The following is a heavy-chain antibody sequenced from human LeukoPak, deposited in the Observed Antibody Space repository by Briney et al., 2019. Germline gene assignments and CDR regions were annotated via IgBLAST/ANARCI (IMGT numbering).Heavy chain of an antibody. CDR2: MNPNSGNT. CDR3: ATRNDGERSGWYSAYYGMDV. CDR1: GYTFTSYD. D-gene: IGHD6-19*01. Sequence: ASVKVSCKASGYTFTSYDINWVRQATGQGLEWMGWMNPNSGNTGYAQKFQGRVTMTRNTSISTAYMELSSLRSEDTAVYYCATRNDGERSGWYSAYYGMDVWGQGTTVTVSS. V-gene: IGHV1-8*01. J-gene: IGHJ6*02.